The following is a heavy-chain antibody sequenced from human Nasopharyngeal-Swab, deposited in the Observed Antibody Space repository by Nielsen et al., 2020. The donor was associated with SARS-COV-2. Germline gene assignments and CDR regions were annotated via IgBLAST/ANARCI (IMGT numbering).Heavy chain of an antibody. CDR3: ASLLWFGELPSDYYYYGMDV. Sequence: GESLKISCAASGFTFDNYAMSWVRQVPGKGLQWVSVISGSGGSTYYADSVKGRFTISRDNSKNTLYLQMKSLRADDTAVYYCASLLWFGELPSDYYYYGMDVWGQGTTVTVSS. CDR2: ISGSGGST. CDR1: GFTFDNYA. V-gene: IGHV3-23*01. J-gene: IGHJ6*02. D-gene: IGHD3-10*01.